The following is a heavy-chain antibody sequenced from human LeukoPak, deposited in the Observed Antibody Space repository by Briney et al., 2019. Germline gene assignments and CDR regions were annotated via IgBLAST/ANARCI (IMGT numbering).Heavy chain of an antibody. CDR2: ISGSGGST. CDR1: GFTFSSYA. D-gene: IGHD3-10*01. Sequence: GGSLRLSCAASGFTFSSYAMSWVRQAPGKGLEWVSAISGSGGSTYYADPVKGRFTISRDNSKNTLYLQMNSLRAKDTAVYYCAKQLLLGEIDYWGQGTLVTVSS. V-gene: IGHV3-23*01. CDR3: AKQLLLGEIDY. J-gene: IGHJ4*02.